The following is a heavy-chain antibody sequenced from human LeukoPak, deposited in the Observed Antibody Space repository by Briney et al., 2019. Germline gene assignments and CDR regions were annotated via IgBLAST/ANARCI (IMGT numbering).Heavy chain of an antibody. J-gene: IGHJ6*03. CDR1: GYTLTELS. CDR3: ATGSSKYYYYYMDV. V-gene: IGHV1-24*01. CDR2: FDPEDGET. Sequence: ASVKVSCKVSGYTLTELSMHWVRQAPGKGLEWMGGFDPEDGETIYAQKFQGRVTMTEDTSTDTAYMELSSLRSEDTAVYYCATGSSKYYYYYMDVWGKGTTVTVSS.